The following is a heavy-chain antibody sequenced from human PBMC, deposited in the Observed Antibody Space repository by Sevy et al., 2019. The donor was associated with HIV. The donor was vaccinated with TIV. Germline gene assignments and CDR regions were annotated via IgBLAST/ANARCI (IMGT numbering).Heavy chain of an antibody. CDR3: AKEWTQLSDWYGELDY. V-gene: IGHV3-23*01. CDR1: GFTFSNYA. D-gene: IGHD6-19*01. J-gene: IGHJ4*02. CDR2: IRISGGNT. Sequence: GGSLRLSCAASGFTFSNYAMSWVRQAPGKGLEWVSSIRISGGNTYYADSVKGRFTISRDNSKNTLYLQMNSLRDEDTAVYYCAKEWTQLSDWYGELDYWGQGSLVTVSS.